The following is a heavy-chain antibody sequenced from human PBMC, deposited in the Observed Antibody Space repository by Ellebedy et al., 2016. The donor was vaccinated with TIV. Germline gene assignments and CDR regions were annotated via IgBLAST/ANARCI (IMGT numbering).Heavy chain of an antibody. CDR3: ARDITYYYDFFASPFDS. CDR2: IYHSGSI. V-gene: IGHV4-39*07. J-gene: IGHJ4*02. CDR1: GGSISSSGYY. D-gene: IGHD3-22*01. Sequence: SETLSLTXSVSGGSISSSGYYWGWIRQPPGKGLEWIGSIYHSGSIYYNPSLKSPVTISVDTSENQFSLKLSSVTAADTAVYYCARDITYYYDFFASPFDSWGQGTLVIVSS.